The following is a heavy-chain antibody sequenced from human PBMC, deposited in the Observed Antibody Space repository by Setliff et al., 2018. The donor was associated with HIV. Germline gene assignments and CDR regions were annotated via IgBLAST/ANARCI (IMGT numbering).Heavy chain of an antibody. CDR1: GYTFINNY. Sequence: ASVKVSCKASGYTFINNYIHWVRQAPGQGLEWMGLINPTGDITFYPQKFQARVTMTRDTSTSTVYLELRSLRSEDTAVYYCAGGLHYGLGKFGYWGQGTRVTVSS. CDR2: INPTGDIT. J-gene: IGHJ4*02. V-gene: IGHV1-46*01. CDR3: AGGLHYGLGKFGY. D-gene: IGHD3-10*01.